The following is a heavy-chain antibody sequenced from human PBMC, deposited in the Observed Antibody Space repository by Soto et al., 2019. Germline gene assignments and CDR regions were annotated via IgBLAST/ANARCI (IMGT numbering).Heavy chain of an antibody. CDR3: ASGAGDYGDYYYYYYYMDV. Sequence: GGSLRLSCAASGFTFSSYSMNWVRQAPGKGLEWVSSIISSSSYIYYADSVKGRFTISRDNAKNSLYLQMNSLRAEDTAVYYCASGAGDYGDYYYYYYYMDVWGKGTTVTVSS. CDR1: GFTFSSYS. J-gene: IGHJ6*03. CDR2: IISSSSYI. V-gene: IGHV3-21*01. D-gene: IGHD4-17*01.